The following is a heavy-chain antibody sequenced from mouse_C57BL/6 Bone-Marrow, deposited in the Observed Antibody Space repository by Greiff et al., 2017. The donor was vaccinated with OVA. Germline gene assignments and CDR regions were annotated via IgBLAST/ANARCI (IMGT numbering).Heavy chain of an antibody. CDR1: GYTFTSYW. Sequence: QVQLQQPGAELVKPGASVKLSCKASGYTFTSYWMHWVKQRPGHGLEWIGMIHPNSGCTNYNEQFKSKATPPLDKSSSTAYRQRSSLTAEDSAVYDCAHGNDWGQGTTLTVSS. J-gene: IGHJ2*01. V-gene: IGHV1-64*01. CDR2: IHPNSGCT. CDR3: AHGND. D-gene: IGHD1-1*01.